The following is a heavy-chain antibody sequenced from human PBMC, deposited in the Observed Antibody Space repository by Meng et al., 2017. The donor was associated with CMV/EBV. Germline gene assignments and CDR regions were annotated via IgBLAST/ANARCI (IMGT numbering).Heavy chain of an antibody. CDR3: ARWYCSTTSCLFDY. CDR2: ISSNGNTI. V-gene: IGHV3-48*03. D-gene: IGHD2-2*01. J-gene: IGHJ4*02. Sequence: GGSLRLSCTASGFTFNTYEMNWVRQAPGKGLEWVSYISSNGNTIFYADFVKGRFTVSRDNPKNSLYLQMNPLRADDTAVYYCARWYCSTTSCLFDYWGQGALVTVSS. CDR1: GFTFNTYE.